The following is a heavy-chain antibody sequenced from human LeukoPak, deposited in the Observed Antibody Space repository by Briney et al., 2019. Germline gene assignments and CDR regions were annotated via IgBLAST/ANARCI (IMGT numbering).Heavy chain of an antibody. Sequence: GRSLRLSCAASGFTFSSYDMTWVRQAPGKGLEWVSYISRSSSHIYYADSMKGRLTISRDNAKSSLYLQMDSLRDEDTAIYYCARDRAALARMGGMDVWGQGTTVTVFS. J-gene: IGHJ6*02. D-gene: IGHD5-12*01. V-gene: IGHV3-21*01. CDR3: ARDRAALARMGGMDV. CDR1: GFTFSSYD. CDR2: ISRSSSHI.